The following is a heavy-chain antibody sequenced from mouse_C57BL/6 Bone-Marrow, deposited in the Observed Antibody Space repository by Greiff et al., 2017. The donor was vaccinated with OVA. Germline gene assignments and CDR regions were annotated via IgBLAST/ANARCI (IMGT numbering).Heavy chain of an antibody. V-gene: IGHV7-3*01. CDR2: IRNKANGYTT. CDR1: GFTFTDYY. J-gene: IGHJ2*01. CDR3: ARSETGTSGLDY. D-gene: IGHD4-1*01. Sequence: EVMLVESGGGLVQPGGSLSLSCAASGFTFTDYYMSWVRQPPGKALEWLGFIRNKANGYTTEYSASVKGRFTISRDNSQSILYLQMNALRAEDSATYYCARSETGTSGLDYWGQGTTLTVSS.